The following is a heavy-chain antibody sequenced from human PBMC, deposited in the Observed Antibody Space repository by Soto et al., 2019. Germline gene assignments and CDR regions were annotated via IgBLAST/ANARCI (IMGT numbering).Heavy chain of an antibody. J-gene: IGHJ5*01. CDR2: IHNSGTS. D-gene: IGHD3-22*01. CDR1: GDTSTSYY. V-gene: IGHV4-59*01. CDR3: ARDFYDSVGYAWFDS. Sequence: SETLSLTCTVSGDTSTSYYWGWIRQAPGKGLEWIGHIHNSGTSTHNPSLNGRVTISIDMSKKQFSLKLTSLTSADTAVYYCARDFYDSVGYAWFDSWSQGTLVTVSS.